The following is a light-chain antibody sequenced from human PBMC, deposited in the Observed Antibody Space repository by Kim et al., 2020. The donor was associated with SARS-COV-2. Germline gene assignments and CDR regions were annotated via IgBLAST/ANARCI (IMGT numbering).Light chain of an antibody. CDR1: NNNVGNQG. V-gene: IGLV10-54*04. CDR2: RNN. Sequence: QTATLTCTGNNNNVGNQGAAWLQQHQGHPPKLLSYRNNNRPSGVSERFSASRSGDTASLTITGLQPEDETDYYCSAWDSSLNAWVFGGGTQLTVL. J-gene: IGLJ3*02. CDR3: SAWDSSLNAWV.